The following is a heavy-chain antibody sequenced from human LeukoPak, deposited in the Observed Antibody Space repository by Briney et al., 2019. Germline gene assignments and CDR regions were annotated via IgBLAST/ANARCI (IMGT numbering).Heavy chain of an antibody. D-gene: IGHD3-10*01. J-gene: IGHJ4*02. CDR2: ISGSGGHT. CDR3: ARAEYGSGSYGY. V-gene: IGHV3-21*01. CDR1: GFTFSIYG. Sequence: PGGSLRLSCAASGFTFSIYGMTWVRQAPGKGLEWVSGISGSGGHTYYAVSVKGRFTISRDNAENSLYLQMNSLRAEDTAVYYCARAEYGSGSYGYWGQGTLVTVSS.